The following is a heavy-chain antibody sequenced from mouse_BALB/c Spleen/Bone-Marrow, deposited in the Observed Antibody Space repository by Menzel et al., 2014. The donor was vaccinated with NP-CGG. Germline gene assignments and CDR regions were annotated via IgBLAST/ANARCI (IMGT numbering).Heavy chain of an antibody. J-gene: IGHJ4*01. CDR3: ARGGAMDY. CDR1: GYTFTSYW. CDR2: IFPGTVTT. V-gene: IGHV1S132*01. Sequence: QVQLQQPGAELVKPGASVKLSCKTSGYTFTSYWIQWIKQRPGQGLEWIGEIFPGTVTTHYNENFKGKATLTIDASSTTAYMQFSSLTSEDSAVYFCARGGAMDYWGQGTSVTVSS.